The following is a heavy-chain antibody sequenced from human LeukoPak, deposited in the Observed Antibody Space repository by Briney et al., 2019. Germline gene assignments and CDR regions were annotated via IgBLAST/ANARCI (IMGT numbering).Heavy chain of an antibody. D-gene: IGHD2-2*01. CDR3: ARAGTRPFLDY. J-gene: IGHJ4*02. Sequence: GGSLRLSCAASGFTFSSYEMNWVRQAPGKGLEWVSYISSGGGTKYYTGSVKGRFTVSGDNAQNSLHLQMNSLRAEDTAVYYCARAGTRPFLDYWGQGTLVTVSS. V-gene: IGHV3-48*03. CDR2: ISSGGGTK. CDR1: GFTFSSYE.